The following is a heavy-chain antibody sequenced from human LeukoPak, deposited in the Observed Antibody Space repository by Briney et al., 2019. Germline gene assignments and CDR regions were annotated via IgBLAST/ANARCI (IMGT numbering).Heavy chain of an antibody. D-gene: IGHD1-1*01. CDR1: GDSVSSKSTA. Sequence: SQTLSLTCAISGDSVSSKSTAWNWVRQSPWRGLEWLGRTYYRSKWYSEYAVSVKSRITINPDTSKNQFSMQLNPVTPEDTAVYYCVELERGYWGQGTLVTVSS. CDR2: TYYRSKWYS. J-gene: IGHJ4*02. CDR3: VELERGY. V-gene: IGHV6-1*01.